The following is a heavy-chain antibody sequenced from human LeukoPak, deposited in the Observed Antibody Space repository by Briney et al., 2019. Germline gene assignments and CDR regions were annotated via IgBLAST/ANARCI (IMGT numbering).Heavy chain of an antibody. CDR2: IKQDGSEK. CDR3: ARDLDLIGTTDY. Sequence: GGSLRLSCAASGFTFSSYAMSWVRQAPGKGLEWVANIKQDGSEKFYVDSVKGRFTISRDNARNSLYLQMNSLRAEDTAVYYCARDLDLIGTTDYWGQGTLVTVSS. CDR1: GFTFSSYA. V-gene: IGHV3-7*01. J-gene: IGHJ4*02. D-gene: IGHD1-7*01.